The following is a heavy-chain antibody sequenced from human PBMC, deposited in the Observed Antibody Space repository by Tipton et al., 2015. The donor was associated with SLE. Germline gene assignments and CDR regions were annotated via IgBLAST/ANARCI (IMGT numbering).Heavy chain of an antibody. V-gene: IGHV3-30*02. Sequence: SLRLSCAASGFTFSSFGMHWVRQAPGKGLQWVAFIRYDGSNKYYADSVKGRFTISRDNSKNTLYLQMNSLRTEDTAVYYCARGRLWLENWGQGTLVTVSS. D-gene: IGHD3-10*01. CDR2: IRYDGSNK. CDR3: ARGRLWLEN. CDR1: GFTFSSFG. J-gene: IGHJ4*02.